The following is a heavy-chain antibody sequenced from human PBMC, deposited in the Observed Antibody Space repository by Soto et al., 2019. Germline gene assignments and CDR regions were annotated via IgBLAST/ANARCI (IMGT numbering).Heavy chain of an antibody. V-gene: IGHV3-48*01. D-gene: IGHD6-13*01. CDR2: ISSSSSNI. Sequence: EVQLVESVEGLVQPGGSLRLSCTASGFTFSTYSMNWVRQAPGKGLEWVSYISSSSSNIYYAESVKGRFTIPRDNAKNLVYLQMNSLRAEDTAVYFCARGRGSSSWQQTFDIWGQGTMVTVSS. CDR1: GFTFSTYS. CDR3: ARGRGSSSWQQTFDI. J-gene: IGHJ3*02.